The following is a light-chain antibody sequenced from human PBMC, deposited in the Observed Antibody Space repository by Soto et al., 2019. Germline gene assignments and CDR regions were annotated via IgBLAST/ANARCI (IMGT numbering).Light chain of an antibody. Sequence: DIQMTQSPSTLSASVGDRVTITCRASQSISNWLAWYQQKPGEAPKLLLYKASTLQSGVPSRFSGSGSGTEFTLTISSLQPDDFATYYCQQYSNYPYTFGQGTKLEIK. CDR3: QQYSNYPYT. CDR1: QSISNW. V-gene: IGKV1-5*03. J-gene: IGKJ2*01. CDR2: KAS.